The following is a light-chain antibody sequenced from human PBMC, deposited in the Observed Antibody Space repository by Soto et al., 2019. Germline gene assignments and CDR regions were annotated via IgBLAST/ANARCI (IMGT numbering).Light chain of an antibody. CDR2: GAS. CDR1: QSVSSNY. J-gene: IGKJ1*01. Sequence: EIVLTQSPGTLSLSPGERATLSCRASQSVSSNYLAWYQQKPGQAPRLLIFGASNRATGIPDRFSGSGSGTDFTLTISRLEPEDFAVYSCQQYGSSPPWTFGQGTKVEIK. CDR3: QQYGSSPPWT. V-gene: IGKV3-20*01.